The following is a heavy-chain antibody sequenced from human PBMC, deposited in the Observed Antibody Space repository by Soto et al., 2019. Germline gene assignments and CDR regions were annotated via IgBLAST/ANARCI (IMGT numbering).Heavy chain of an antibody. Sequence: SETLSLTCTVSGGSISNDDWWSWVRQPPGKGLEWIGEMYETGTTNYSPSLKSRATISIDKSNNQVSLRLRSVTAADTAVYYCXRGNDKDDFWAAWSLDPWGQGTLVTVSS. D-gene: IGHD3-3*01. V-gene: IGHV4-4*02. CDR1: GGSISNDDW. J-gene: IGHJ5*02. CDR2: MYETGTT. CDR3: XRGNDKDDFWAAWSLDP.